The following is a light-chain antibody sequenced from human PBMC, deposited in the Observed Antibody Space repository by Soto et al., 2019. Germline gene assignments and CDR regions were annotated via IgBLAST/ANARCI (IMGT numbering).Light chain of an antibody. CDR1: QSVSSY. V-gene: IGKV3-15*01. CDR3: QQYNNWPPLT. Sequence: EIVMTQSPATLSVSPGERVTLSCRASQSVSSYLAWYQQKPGQAPRLLIYAASIRATGIPARFSGSGSGTEFTLTISSLQSEDFAVYYCQQYNNWPPLTFGGGTKVEIK. CDR2: AAS. J-gene: IGKJ4*01.